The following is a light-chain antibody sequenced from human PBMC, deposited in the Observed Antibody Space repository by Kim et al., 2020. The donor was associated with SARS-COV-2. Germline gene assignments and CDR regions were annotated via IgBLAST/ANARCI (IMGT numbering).Light chain of an antibody. J-gene: IGKJ4*01. CDR3: QQYDRYPIT. CDR1: QRISSW. CDR2: GAS. Sequence: DIQMTQSPSTLSASVGDRVTITCRASQRISSWLAWYQQKPGKAPKVLIYGASSLQSGVPSRFSGSGSGTEFILTISSLQPDDFATYYCQQYDRYPITFGGGTKVEI. V-gene: IGKV1-5*01.